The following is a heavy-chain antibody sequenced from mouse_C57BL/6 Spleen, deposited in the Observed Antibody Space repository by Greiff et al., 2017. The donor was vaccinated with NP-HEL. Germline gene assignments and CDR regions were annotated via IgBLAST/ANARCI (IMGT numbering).Heavy chain of an antibody. CDR2: IRLKSDNYAT. CDR3: TGGPGSSGFDY. CDR1: GFTFSNYW. V-gene: IGHV6-3*01. J-gene: IGHJ2*01. D-gene: IGHD1-1*01. Sequence: VKVEESGGGLVQPGGSMKLSCVASGFTFSNYWMNWVRQSPEKGLEWVAQIRLKSDNYATHYAESVKGRFTISRDDSKSSVYLQMNNLRAEDTGIYYCTGGPGSSGFDYWGQGTTLTVSS.